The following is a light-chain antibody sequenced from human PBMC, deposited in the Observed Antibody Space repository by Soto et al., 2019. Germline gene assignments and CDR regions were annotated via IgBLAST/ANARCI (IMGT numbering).Light chain of an antibody. CDR1: QTISSW. Sequence: DNQMTQSPSTLSASVGDRVSITCRASQTISSWLAWYQQKPGKAPKLLVYKASSLEGGVPSRFSGSASGTEFSLTISSLQPDDFAIYYCQQYSEYPWTFGQGTTVDVK. V-gene: IGKV1-5*03. CDR2: KAS. CDR3: QQYSEYPWT. J-gene: IGKJ1*01.